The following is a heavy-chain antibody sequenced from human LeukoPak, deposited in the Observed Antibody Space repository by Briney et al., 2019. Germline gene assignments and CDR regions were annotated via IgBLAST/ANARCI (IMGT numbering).Heavy chain of an antibody. CDR1: GGSFSGYY. V-gene: IGHV4-34*01. D-gene: IGHD6-19*01. CDR2: INHSGST. Sequence: PSETLSLTCAVYGGSFSGYYWGWIRQPPGKGLEWIGEINHSGSTNYNPSLKSRVTISVDTSKNQFSLKLSSVTAADTAVYYCANGYSSGIDAFDIWGQGTMVTVSS. J-gene: IGHJ3*02. CDR3: ANGYSSGIDAFDI.